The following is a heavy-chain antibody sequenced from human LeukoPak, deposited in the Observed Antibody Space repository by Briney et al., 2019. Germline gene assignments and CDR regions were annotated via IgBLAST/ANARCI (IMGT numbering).Heavy chain of an antibody. D-gene: IGHD2-2*01. CDR3: ARVSPAAHRYYYYMDV. Sequence: PSETLSLTCTVSGGSISSYYWSWIRQPAGKGLEWIGRIYTSGITNYNPSLKSRVTMSVDTSKNQFSLKLSSVTAADTAVYYCARVSPAAHRYYYYMDVWGKGTTVTVSS. CDR2: IYTSGIT. CDR1: GGSISSYY. J-gene: IGHJ6*03. V-gene: IGHV4-4*07.